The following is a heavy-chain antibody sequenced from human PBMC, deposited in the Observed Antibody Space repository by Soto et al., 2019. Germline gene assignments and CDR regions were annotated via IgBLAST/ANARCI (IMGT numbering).Heavy chain of an antibody. CDR2: IKSRSDGGTP. Sequence: EVQLEESGGGPVEPGGSLRLSCAASGFTLSNAWMNWVRHTPGRGLEWVGRIKSRSDGGTPYYGAPVKGRFTISRDDSLNTVYLQMNSLTAEDTGVYYCTTDTRRISVFGVPWDSWGQGTLVTVSS. V-gene: IGHV3-15*01. J-gene: IGHJ4*02. CDR1: GFTLSNAW. CDR3: TTDTRRISVFGVPWDS. D-gene: IGHD3-3*01.